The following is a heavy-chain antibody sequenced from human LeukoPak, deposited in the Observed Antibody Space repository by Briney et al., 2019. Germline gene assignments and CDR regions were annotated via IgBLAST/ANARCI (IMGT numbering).Heavy chain of an antibody. D-gene: IGHD3-22*01. V-gene: IGHV4-61*02. CDR3: ARTDYDSSGYYYGVLGKDAFDI. J-gene: IGHJ3*02. CDR2: IYTSGST. CDR1: GGFISSGNYY. Sequence: KPSETLSLTCTVSGGFISSGNYYWTWIRQPAGKGLEWIGRIYTSGSTNYNPSLKSRVTISVDTSKNQFSLKLSSVTAADTAVYYCARTDYDSSGYYYGVLGKDAFDIWGQGTMVTVSS.